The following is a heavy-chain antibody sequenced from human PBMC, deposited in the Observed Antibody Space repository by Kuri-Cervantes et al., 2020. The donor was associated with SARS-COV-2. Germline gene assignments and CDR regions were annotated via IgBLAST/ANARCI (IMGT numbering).Heavy chain of an antibody. D-gene: IGHD6-19*01. V-gene: IGHV1-18*04. Sequence: ASVKVSCKASGYTFTSYGSSWVRQAPGQGLEWMGGINAGNGNTKYSQKFQSKVTITRDTSASTAYMELSSLRSEDTAVYYCARAPSPGIAVAVTLGDYYYYYVNYVWGQGTTVTVSS. CDR1: GYTFTSYG. CDR3: ARAPSPGIAVAVTLGDYYYYYVNYV. CDR2: INAGNGNT. J-gene: IGHJ6*02.